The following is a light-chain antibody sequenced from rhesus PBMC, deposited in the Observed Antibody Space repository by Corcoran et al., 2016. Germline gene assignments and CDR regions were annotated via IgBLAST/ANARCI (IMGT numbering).Light chain of an antibody. J-gene: IGKJ4*01. CDR1: QGINHY. V-gene: IGKV1-66*01. Sequence: DIQMTQSPSSLSASVGDRVTITCRASQGINHYLSWYQQKPGKAPRPLSYDASSLEKGVPSRFSGSVSGTDYTITISGLQPEDIATYYCQQYSNSPPTFGGGTKVEIQ. CDR3: QQYSNSPPT. CDR2: DAS.